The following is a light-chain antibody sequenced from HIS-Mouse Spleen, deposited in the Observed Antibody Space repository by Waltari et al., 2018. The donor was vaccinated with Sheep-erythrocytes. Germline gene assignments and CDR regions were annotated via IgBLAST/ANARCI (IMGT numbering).Light chain of an antibody. V-gene: IGLV2-23*03. CDR3: CSYAGSSTFHVV. CDR1: SSDVGSYNL. CDR2: ESS. J-gene: IGLJ2*01. Sequence: QSALTQPASVSGSPGQSITISCTGTSSDVGSYNLVSWYQQHPGQAPKLMIYESSKRPSGVSNRFSGSKSGNTASLTISGLQAEDEADYYCCSYAGSSTFHVVFGGGTKLTVL.